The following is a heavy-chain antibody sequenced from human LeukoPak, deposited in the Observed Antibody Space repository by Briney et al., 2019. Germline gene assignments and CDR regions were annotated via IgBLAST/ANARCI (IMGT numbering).Heavy chain of an antibody. J-gene: IGHJ4*02. Sequence: KSSETLSLTCTVSGGSISSYYWSWIRQPPGKGLEWIGYIYYSGSTNYNPSLKSRVTISVDTSKNRFSLKLSSVTAADTAVYYCARAWQLDYWGQGTLVTVSS. V-gene: IGHV4-59*01. CDR2: IYYSGST. D-gene: IGHD6-6*01. CDR3: ARAWQLDY. CDR1: GGSISSYY.